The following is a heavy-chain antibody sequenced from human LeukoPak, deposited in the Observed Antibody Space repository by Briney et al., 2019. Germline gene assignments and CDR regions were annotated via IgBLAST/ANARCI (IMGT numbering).Heavy chain of an antibody. Sequence: SETLSLTCAVYGGSFSGYYWSWIRQPPGKGLEWIGEINHSGSTNYNPSLKSRVTISVDRSKNQFSLKLSSVTAADTAVYYCAGDTAGAFDPWGQGTLVTVSS. J-gene: IGHJ5*02. CDR2: INHSGST. D-gene: IGHD5-18*01. V-gene: IGHV4-34*01. CDR3: AGDTAGAFDP. CDR1: GGSFSGYY.